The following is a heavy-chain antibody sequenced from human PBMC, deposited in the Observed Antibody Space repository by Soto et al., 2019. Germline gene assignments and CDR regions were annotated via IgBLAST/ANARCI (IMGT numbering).Heavy chain of an antibody. D-gene: IGHD5-12*01. CDR3: ASPPVDSGYVTNDAFDI. V-gene: IGHV1-69*02. Sequence: ASVKVSCKASGGTFSSYTISWVRQAPGQGLEWMGRIIPILGIANYAQKFQGRVTITADKSTSTAYMELSSLRSEDTAVYYCASPPVDSGYVTNDAFDIWGQGTMVTVSS. CDR1: GGTFSSYT. CDR2: IIPILGIA. J-gene: IGHJ3*02.